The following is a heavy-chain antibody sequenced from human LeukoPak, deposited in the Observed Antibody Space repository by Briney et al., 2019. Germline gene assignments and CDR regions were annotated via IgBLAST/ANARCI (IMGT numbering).Heavy chain of an antibody. V-gene: IGHV3-30*04. J-gene: IGHJ4*02. CDR2: ISYDGSNK. CDR3: ARVIVEWLQFEAFDY. CDR1: GFTFSNYA. Sequence: GGSLRLSCAASGFTFSNYAMHWVRQAPGKGLEWVAVISYDGSNKYYADSVKGRFTISRDKSKNTLYLQMNSLRAEDTAVYYCARVIVEWLQFEAFDYWGQGTLVTVSS. D-gene: IGHD5-24*01.